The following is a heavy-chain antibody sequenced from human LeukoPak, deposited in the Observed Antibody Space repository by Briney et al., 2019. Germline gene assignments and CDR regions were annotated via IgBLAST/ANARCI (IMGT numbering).Heavy chain of an antibody. V-gene: IGHV1-2*02. J-gene: IGHJ6*02. CDR3: ARDQYYYGSGTNGMDV. Sequence: ASVKVSCKASGYTFTAYYMHWVRQAPGQGLEWMGWINPNSGGTDYAQKFQGRVTMNRDTSISTAYMELSRLRSDDTAVYYCARDQYYYGSGTNGMDVWGQGTTVTVSS. CDR1: GYTFTAYY. D-gene: IGHD3-10*01. CDR2: INPNSGGT.